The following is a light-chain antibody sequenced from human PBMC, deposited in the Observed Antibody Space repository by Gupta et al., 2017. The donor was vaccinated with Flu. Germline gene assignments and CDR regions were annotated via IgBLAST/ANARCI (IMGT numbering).Light chain of an antibody. Sequence: KVTISCSGSSSNIGNNNVSWYQQFTGTAPKLLIFDNRGRPSGVPDRFSGSKSGTSATLNITGLQAGDEADYYCGAWDSSRNQCLFGGGTKMTV. J-gene: IGLJ3*02. CDR2: DNR. V-gene: IGLV1-51*02. CDR1: SSNIGNNN. CDR3: GAWDSSRNQCL.